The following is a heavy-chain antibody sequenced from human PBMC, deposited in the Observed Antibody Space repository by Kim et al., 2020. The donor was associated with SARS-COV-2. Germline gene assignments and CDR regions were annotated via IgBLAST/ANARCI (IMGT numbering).Heavy chain of an antibody. D-gene: IGHD1-26*01. Sequence: GGSLRLSCAASGFTFSNYAMSWVRQAPGMGLEWVSFISDSGGSTYYADSVEGRFTFSRDNSKNTLYLQMNSLRAEDTALYYCSKGHTETIGGIDYWGQGTLVTVSS. CDR1: GFTFSNYA. CDR3: SKGHTETIGGIDY. V-gene: IGHV3-23*01. J-gene: IGHJ4*02. CDR2: ISDSGGST.